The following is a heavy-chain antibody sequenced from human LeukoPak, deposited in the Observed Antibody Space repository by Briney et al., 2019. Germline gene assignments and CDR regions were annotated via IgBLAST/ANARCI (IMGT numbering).Heavy chain of an antibody. CDR2: ISNSWST. V-gene: IGHV4-39*01. J-gene: IGHJ4*02. D-gene: IGHD1-1*01. Sequence: PSETLSLTCTVSGDSISSSPYYWGWIRQPPGKGLQWIGSISNSWSTYYNTSLRSRLTISVDTAKNQFSLKLNSVTAADTAVYYCARHRWNDEFYFDYWGQGTLVTVSS. CDR1: GDSISSSPYY. CDR3: ARHRWNDEFYFDY.